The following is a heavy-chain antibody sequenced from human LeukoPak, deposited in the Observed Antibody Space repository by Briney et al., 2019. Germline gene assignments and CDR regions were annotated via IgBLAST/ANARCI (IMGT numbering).Heavy chain of an antibody. J-gene: IGHJ5*02. CDR1: GYTFTNYY. CDR2: IHPSGGGT. Sequence: ASVKVSCKASGYTFTNYYIHWVRQAPGQGLEWMGIIHPSGGGTSYAQKFQGRVTMTSDMSTNTLYMELSSLRSEDTAVYYCARSERAAAGPWFDPWGQGTLVTVSS. CDR3: ARSERAAAGPWFDP. V-gene: IGHV1-46*01. D-gene: IGHD6-13*01.